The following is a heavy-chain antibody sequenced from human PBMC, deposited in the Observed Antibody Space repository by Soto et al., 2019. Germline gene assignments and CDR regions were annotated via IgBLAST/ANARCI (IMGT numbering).Heavy chain of an antibody. CDR3: ARQGTAMVENGIDY. CDR2: LYYSGST. J-gene: IGHJ4*02. V-gene: IGHV4-39*01. D-gene: IGHD5-18*01. Sequence: PSETLSLTCTVSGGSISSSSYYWGWIRQPPGKGLEWIGSLYYSGSTYYNPSLKSRVTISVDTSKNQFSLKLSSVTAADTAVYYCARQGTAMVENGIDYWGQGTLVTVSS. CDR1: GGSISSSSYY.